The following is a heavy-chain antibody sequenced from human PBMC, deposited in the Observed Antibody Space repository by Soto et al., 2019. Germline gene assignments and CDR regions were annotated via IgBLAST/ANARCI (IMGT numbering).Heavy chain of an antibody. V-gene: IGHV1-69*12. CDR2: IIPIFDTA. D-gene: IGHD2-2*01. CDR3: ARHDCISSSCYYYYYYSMDV. Sequence: QVQLVQSGAEVKKPGSSVKVSCKTSGGTFSSYAISWVRQAPGQGLEWMGGIIPIFDTANYAQKFQGRVKITADESTSQASMELSSLRSEDTAVYDCARHDCISSSCYYYYYYSMDVWGQGTTVTVSS. J-gene: IGHJ6*02. CDR1: GGTFSSYA.